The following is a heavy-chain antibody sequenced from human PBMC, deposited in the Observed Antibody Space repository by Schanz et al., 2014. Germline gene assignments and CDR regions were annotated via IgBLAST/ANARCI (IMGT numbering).Heavy chain of an antibody. D-gene: IGHD6-6*01. CDR3: ESVGRSSSSPHGSSGDY. CDR2: IYFNGIT. CDR1: GDSISSGSYY. V-gene: IGHV4-31*03. Sequence: QVQLQESGPGLVRPSQTLSLTCTVSGDSISSGSYYWSWIRQHPGKGLEWIGYIYFNGITYYKPSLKARIILSVNTSKNQFSPHLRSVTAADADVSYCESVGRSSSSPHGSSGDYWGQGTLVTVSS. J-gene: IGHJ4*02.